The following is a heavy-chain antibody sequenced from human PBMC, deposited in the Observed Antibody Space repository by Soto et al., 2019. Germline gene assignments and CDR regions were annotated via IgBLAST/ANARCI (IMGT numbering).Heavy chain of an antibody. CDR3: AKDRGDGAY. CDR1: GFSFSTYA. D-gene: IGHD3-10*01. Sequence: EVQLLESGGGLVQPGGSLRLSCAASGFSFSTYAMSWVRQAPGKGLEWVSTVSARGDITYYADSVKGRFTNSRDNSKNTLYLQMTTLTAEDKAVIYCAKDRGDGAYWGRGTLVTVSS. V-gene: IGHV3-23*01. CDR2: VSARGDIT. J-gene: IGHJ4*02.